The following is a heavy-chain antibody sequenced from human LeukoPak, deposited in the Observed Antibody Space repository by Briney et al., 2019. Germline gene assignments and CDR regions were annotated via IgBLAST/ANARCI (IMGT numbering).Heavy chain of an antibody. J-gene: IGHJ5*02. V-gene: IGHV1-2*02. CDR2: INPNTGGT. Sequence: ASVKVSCKSSGYMFTSHGIHWLRQAPGQGLEWMGWINPNTGGTGYAQIFQGRVIMTWDPSISTAYMELARLRSDDTAIYYCARDRSRGSGQFDPWGQGTLVTVSS. D-gene: IGHD3-10*01. CDR1: GYMFTSHG. CDR3: ARDRSRGSGQFDP.